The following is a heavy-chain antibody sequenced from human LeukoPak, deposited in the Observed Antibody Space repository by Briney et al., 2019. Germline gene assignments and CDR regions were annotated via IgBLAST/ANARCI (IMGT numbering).Heavy chain of an antibody. CDR2: IYTSGST. D-gene: IGHD2-15*01. V-gene: IGHV4-4*07. Sequence: PSETLSLTCTVSGGSISSYYWSWIRQPAGKGLEWIGRIYTSGSTNYNPSLKSRVTMSVDTSKNQFSLKLSSVTAADTAVYYCAREWDGYCSGGSCYSGQDAFDIWGQGTMVTVSS. CDR1: GGSISSYY. CDR3: AREWDGYCSGGSCYSGQDAFDI. J-gene: IGHJ3*02.